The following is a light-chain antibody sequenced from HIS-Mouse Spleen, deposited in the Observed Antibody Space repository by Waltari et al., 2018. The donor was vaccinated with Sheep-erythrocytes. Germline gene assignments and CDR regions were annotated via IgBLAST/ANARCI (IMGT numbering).Light chain of an antibody. Sequence: QSALTQHRSVSGSPGQSVTISCTGTSSDAGGYNYVSWYQQHPGKATKLMIYAVSKPPSGVPDRFSGSKSGNTASLTISGLQAEDEADYYCCSYAGSYNHVFATGTKVTVL. V-gene: IGLV2-11*01. CDR1: SSDAGGYNY. CDR3: CSYAGSYNHV. J-gene: IGLJ1*01. CDR2: AVS.